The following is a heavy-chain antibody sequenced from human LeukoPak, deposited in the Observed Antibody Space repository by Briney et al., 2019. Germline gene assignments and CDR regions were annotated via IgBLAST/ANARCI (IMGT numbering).Heavy chain of an antibody. CDR1: GGSINSYY. Sequence: SETLSLTCTVSGGSINSYYWNWIRQPPGKGLEWIGYIYYSGSTNYNPSLKSRVTISVDTSKNQFSLKLSSVTAADTAVYYCATGDGSSTTVDAFDIWGQGTMVTVSS. D-gene: IGHD2-2*01. CDR2: IYYSGST. J-gene: IGHJ3*02. CDR3: ATGDGSSTTVDAFDI. V-gene: IGHV4-59*01.